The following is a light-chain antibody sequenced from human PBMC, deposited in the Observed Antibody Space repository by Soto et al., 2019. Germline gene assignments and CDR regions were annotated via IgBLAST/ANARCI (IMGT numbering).Light chain of an antibody. CDR2: DAS. V-gene: IGKV3-11*01. J-gene: IGKJ5*01. CDR3: QQRSNWLSVAP. Sequence: ESVLTQYPATLSFSPGERATLSCRASQSVSSYLAWYQQKPGQAPRLLIYDASNRATGIPARFSGSGSGTDFTLTISSLEPEDFAVYYCQQRSNWLSVAPFGQVTRLEI. CDR1: QSVSSY.